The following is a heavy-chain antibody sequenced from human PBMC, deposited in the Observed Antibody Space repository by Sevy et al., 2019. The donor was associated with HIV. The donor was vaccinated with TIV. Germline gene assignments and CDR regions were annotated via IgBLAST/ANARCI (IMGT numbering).Heavy chain of an antibody. D-gene: IGHD4-17*01. J-gene: IGHJ5*02. CDR1: GYTFTSYG. CDR3: ARVISTVVTDNWFDP. CDR2: ISAYNGNT. V-gene: IGHV1-18*01. Sequence: ASVKVSCKVSGYTFTSYGISWVRQAPGQGLEWMGWISAYNGNTNYAQKLQGRVTMTTDTSTGTAYMELRSLRSDDTAVYYCARVISTVVTDNWFDPWGQGTLVTVSS.